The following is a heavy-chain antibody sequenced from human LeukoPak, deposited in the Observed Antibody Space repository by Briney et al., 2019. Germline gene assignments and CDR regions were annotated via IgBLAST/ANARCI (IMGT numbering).Heavy chain of an antibody. V-gene: IGHV4-30-4*01. CDR2: IYYSGST. CDR3: ARCSITMVRGVHSNFDY. CDR1: GGSISSGDYY. D-gene: IGHD3-10*01. J-gene: IGHJ4*02. Sequence: PSQTLSLTCTVSGGSISSGDYYWSWIRQPPGKGLEWIGYIYYSGSTYYNPSLKSRVTISVDTSKNQFSLKLNSVTAADTAVYYCARCSITMVRGVHSNFDYWGQGTLVTVSS.